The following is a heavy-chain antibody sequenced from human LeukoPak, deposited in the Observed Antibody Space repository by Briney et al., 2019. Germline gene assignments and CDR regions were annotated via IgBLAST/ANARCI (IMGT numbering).Heavy chain of an antibody. J-gene: IGHJ4*02. CDR2: ISDTGRRT. CDR3: ARHDSFIPY. CDR1: GFTSSDYA. D-gene: IGHD5-18*01. V-gene: IGHV3-23*01. Sequence: PGGSLRLSCAASGFTSSDYAMSWVRQAAGKGLEWVSGISDTGRRTYTDSVKGRFTISRDDSKKTVYLQMKTLTAEDTAIYFCARHDSFIPYWGQGTLVTVSS.